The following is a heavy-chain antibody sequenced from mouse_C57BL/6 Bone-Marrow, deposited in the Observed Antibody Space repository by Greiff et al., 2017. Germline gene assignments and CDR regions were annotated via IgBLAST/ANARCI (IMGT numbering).Heavy chain of an antibody. CDR3: GRRDGSGSFDY. Sequence: QVQPTESGPGLVAPSQSLSITCTVSGFSLTSYGVHWVRQPPGTGLEWLVAIWSDGSTTYNTAHGTRLSISKNNSKSQDFLKMNSLQTDDTAMYYCGRRDGSGSFDYWGQGTTLTVSS. CDR1: GFSLTSYG. D-gene: IGHD3-2*02. V-gene: IGHV2-6*03. CDR2: IWSDGST. J-gene: IGHJ2*01.